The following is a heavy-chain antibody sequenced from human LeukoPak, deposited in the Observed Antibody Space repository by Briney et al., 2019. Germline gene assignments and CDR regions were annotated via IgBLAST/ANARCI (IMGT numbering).Heavy chain of an antibody. Sequence: ASVKVSFTASGYTFTFWSLHWLRQAPGQGQERIRWITIYNGGTKNAKKFQGRVTITSDMSLRTVYIELSRLRSEDSAAAYWAREGRGYSGYDYGCYYYGMAVWGQGTTATVSS. CDR3: AREGRGYSGYDYGCYYYGMAV. CDR1: GYTFTFWS. V-gene: IGHV1-68*01. CDR2: ITIYNGGT. J-gene: IGHJ6*02. D-gene: IGHD5-12*01.